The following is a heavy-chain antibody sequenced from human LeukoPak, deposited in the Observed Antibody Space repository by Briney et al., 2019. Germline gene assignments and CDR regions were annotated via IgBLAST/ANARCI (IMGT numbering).Heavy chain of an antibody. CDR1: GGSISSYY. Sequence: SETLSLTCTVSGGSISSYYWSWIRQPAGKGLEWIGYIYYSGSTNYNPSLKSRVTISVDTSKNQFSLKLSSVTAADTAVYYCARNLGYSSSWYGPYYYYGMDVWGQGTTVTVSS. CDR2: IYYSGST. D-gene: IGHD6-13*01. J-gene: IGHJ6*02. V-gene: IGHV4-59*01. CDR3: ARNLGYSSSWYGPYYYYGMDV.